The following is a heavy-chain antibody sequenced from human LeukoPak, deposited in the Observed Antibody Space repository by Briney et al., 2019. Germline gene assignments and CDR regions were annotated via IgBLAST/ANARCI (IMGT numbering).Heavy chain of an antibody. CDR3: ARADGDYAIDY. J-gene: IGHJ4*02. CDR2: MSDSGTA. D-gene: IGHD4-17*01. CDR1: GGSISNHF. Sequence: PSETLSLTCTVSGGSISNHFWSWIRQPPGKGLEWIGYMSDSGTASYNPSLKSRVTMSVETSKNQFSLKLSSVTAADTAVYYCARADGDYAIDYWGQGTLVTVSS. V-gene: IGHV4-59*11.